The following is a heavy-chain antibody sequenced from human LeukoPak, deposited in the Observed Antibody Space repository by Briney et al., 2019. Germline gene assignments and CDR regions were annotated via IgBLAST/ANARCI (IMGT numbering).Heavy chain of an antibody. Sequence: SETLSLTCTVSGGSISSSSYYWGWIRQPPGKGLEWIGSIYYSGSTYYNPSLKSRVTISVDTSKNQFSLKLSSVTAADTAVYYCARAHGWYDGGYFDYWGQGTLVTVSS. CDR3: ARAHGWYDGGYFDY. J-gene: IGHJ4*02. D-gene: IGHD6-19*01. CDR2: IYYSGST. CDR1: GGSISSSSYY. V-gene: IGHV4-39*07.